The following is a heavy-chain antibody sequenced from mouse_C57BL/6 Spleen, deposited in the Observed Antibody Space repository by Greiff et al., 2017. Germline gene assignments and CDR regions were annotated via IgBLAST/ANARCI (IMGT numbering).Heavy chain of an antibody. Sequence: EVQLQQSGPVLVKPGASVKMSCKASGYTFTDYYMNWVKQSHGKSLEWIGVINPYNGGTSYNQKFKGKATLTVNKSSSTAYMELNSLTSEDSAVYYCARRNDYDDAMDYWGQGTSVTVSS. J-gene: IGHJ4*01. CDR1: GYTFTDYY. CDR3: ARRNDYDDAMDY. V-gene: IGHV1-19*01. CDR2: INPYNGGT. D-gene: IGHD2-4*01.